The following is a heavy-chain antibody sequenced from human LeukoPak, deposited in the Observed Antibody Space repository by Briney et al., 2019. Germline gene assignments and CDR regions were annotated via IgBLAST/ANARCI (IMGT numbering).Heavy chain of an antibody. Sequence: VASVKVSCKASGYTFTSYGISWVRQAPGQGLEWMGWMNPNSGNTGYAQKFQGRVTFTRNTSITTAYMELSSLRSEDTAVYYCARAIKADRRGSWFDPWGQGTLVTVSS. J-gene: IGHJ5*02. CDR2: MNPNSGNT. CDR3: ARAIKADRRGSWFDP. V-gene: IGHV1-8*03. CDR1: GYTFTSYG. D-gene: IGHD6-6*01.